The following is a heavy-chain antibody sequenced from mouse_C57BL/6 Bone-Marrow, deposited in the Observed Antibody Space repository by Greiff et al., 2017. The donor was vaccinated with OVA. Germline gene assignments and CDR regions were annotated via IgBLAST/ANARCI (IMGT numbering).Heavy chain of an antibody. CDR1: GFTFSDYG. V-gene: IGHV5-15*01. CDR2: ISNLAYSI. CDR3: ARHGAVGGYFDV. J-gene: IGHJ1*03. D-gene: IGHD3-3*01. Sequence: DVHLVESGGGLVQPGGSLKLSCAASGFTFSDYGMAWVRQAPRKGPEWVAFISNLAYSIYYADTVTGRFTISRENAKNTLYLEMSSLRSEDTAMYYCARHGAVGGYFDVWGTGTTVTVSS.